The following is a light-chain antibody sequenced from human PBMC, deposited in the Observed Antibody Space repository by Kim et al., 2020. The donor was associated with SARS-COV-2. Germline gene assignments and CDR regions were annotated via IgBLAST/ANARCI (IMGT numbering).Light chain of an antibody. Sequence: QSALTQPASVSGSPGQSITISCTGTSSDVGNYNYVSWYQQHPGKAPKLMIYGVTERPSGVSTRFSGSKSGNTASLTISGLQAEDEADYYCVSYATSGSWVFGGGTKLTVL. CDR3: VSYATSGSWV. V-gene: IGLV2-14*03. J-gene: IGLJ3*02. CDR1: SSDVGNYNY. CDR2: GVT.